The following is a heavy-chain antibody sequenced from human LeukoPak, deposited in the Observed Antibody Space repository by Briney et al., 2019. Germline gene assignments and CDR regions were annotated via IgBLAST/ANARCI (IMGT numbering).Heavy chain of an antibody. Sequence: SSETLSLTCAVSGGSIRSYYWSWIRQPAGKGLEWLGRIYSTGSTNYNPSLKSRVTMSVDTSKNQFSLNLRSVTAADTAVYYCARLTGDIWGQRALVTVSS. CDR2: IYSTGST. D-gene: IGHD7-27*01. CDR3: ARLTGDI. CDR1: GGSIRSYY. J-gene: IGHJ4*02. V-gene: IGHV4-4*07.